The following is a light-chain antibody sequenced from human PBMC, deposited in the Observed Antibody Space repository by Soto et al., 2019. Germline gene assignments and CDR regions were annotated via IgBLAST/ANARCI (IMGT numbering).Light chain of an antibody. CDR2: AAS. CDR3: QHYGASPYT. CDR1: QSIRNF. J-gene: IGKJ2*01. V-gene: IGKV1-39*01. Sequence: DIQMTQSPSSLSASVGDRVTITCRASQSIRNFLNWYQLKPRKPPQLLIYAASTLQDGVPSRFSGSGSGTDFTLTISRLEPEDFAVYYCQHYGASPYTFGQGTELEIK.